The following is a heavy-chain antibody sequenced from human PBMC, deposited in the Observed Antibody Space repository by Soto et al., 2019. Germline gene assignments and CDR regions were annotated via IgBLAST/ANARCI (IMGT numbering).Heavy chain of an antibody. V-gene: IGHV4-30-4*01. Sequence: SETLSLTCTVSGGSISSGDYYWSWIRQPPGKGLEWIGYIYYSGSTYYNPSLKSRVTISVDTSKNQLSLKLSSVTAADTAVYYCARGRSSGYYSWGYYYYGMDVWGQGTTVTVSS. CDR3: ARGRSSGYYSWGYYYYGMDV. J-gene: IGHJ6*02. CDR1: GGSISSGDYY. D-gene: IGHD3-22*01. CDR2: IYYSGST.